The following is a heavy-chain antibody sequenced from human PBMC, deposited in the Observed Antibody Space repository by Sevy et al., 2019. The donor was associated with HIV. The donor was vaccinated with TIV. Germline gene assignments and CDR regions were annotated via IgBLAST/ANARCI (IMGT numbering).Heavy chain of an antibody. V-gene: IGHV4-61*01. J-gene: IGHJ5*02. CDR3: ARYGDYGGNSNWFDP. CDR1: GGSVSSGSYY. Sequence: SETLSLTCTVSGGSVSSGSYYWSWIRQPPGKGLEWIGYIYYSGSTNYNPSLKSRVTISVDTSKNQFSLKLSSVTAADTAVYYCARYGDYGGNSNWFDPWGQGTLVTVSS. CDR2: IYYSGST. D-gene: IGHD4-17*01.